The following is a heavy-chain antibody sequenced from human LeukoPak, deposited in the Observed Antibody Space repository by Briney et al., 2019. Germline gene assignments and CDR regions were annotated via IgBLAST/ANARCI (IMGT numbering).Heavy chain of an antibody. D-gene: IGHD2-15*01. Sequence: QPGGSLRLSCAASGFTFSSYWMSWVRQAPGKGLEWVANIKQDGSEKYYVDSVKGRFTISRDNAKNSLYLQMNSLRAEDTAVYYCARRCCSGGSCYIDYWGQGTLVTVSS. J-gene: IGHJ4*02. CDR3: ARRCCSGGSCYIDY. CDR2: IKQDGSEK. CDR1: GFTFSSYW. V-gene: IGHV3-7*01.